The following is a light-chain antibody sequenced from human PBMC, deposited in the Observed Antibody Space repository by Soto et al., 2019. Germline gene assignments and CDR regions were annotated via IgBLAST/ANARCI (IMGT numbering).Light chain of an antibody. Sequence: EIMMTQSPATLSVSPGERATLSCRASQSVGSSLAWYQQRPGQTPRLLIFNASTRASGIPTRFSGSGSGSDFGLAISSLQSEDFAVYYCQQYNVWWTFGQGTKVE. J-gene: IGKJ1*01. CDR1: QSVGSS. CDR2: NAS. V-gene: IGKV3-15*01. CDR3: QQYNVWWT.